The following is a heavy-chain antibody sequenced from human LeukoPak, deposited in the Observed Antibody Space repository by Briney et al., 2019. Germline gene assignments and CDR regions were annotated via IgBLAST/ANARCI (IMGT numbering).Heavy chain of an antibody. J-gene: IGHJ4*02. V-gene: IGHV4-39*01. Sequence: PSETLSLTCTVSGGSISSSSYYWGWIRQPPGKGLEWIGSIYYSGSTYYNPSLKSRVTISVDTSKNQFSLKLSSVTAADTAVYYCAGLYGGKPGGYWGQGTLVTVSS. CDR3: AGLYGGKPGGY. CDR1: GGSISSSSYY. D-gene: IGHD4-23*01. CDR2: IYYSGST.